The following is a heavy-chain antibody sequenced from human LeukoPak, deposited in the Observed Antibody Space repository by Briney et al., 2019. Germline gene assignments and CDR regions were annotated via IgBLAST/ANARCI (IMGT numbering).Heavy chain of an antibody. J-gene: IGHJ4*02. CDR1: GLTFSRYA. CDR3: AKDIAQGYTFGSIEQDY. Sequence: GGSLRLSCAVTGLTFSRYAMSWVRQAPGKGLEWVSSISESGSGTYYADSVKGRFTISRDNSKDTLSLQMNSLRAEDTAVYYCAKDIAQGYTFGSIEQDYWGQGTLVTVSS. CDR2: ISESGSGT. V-gene: IGHV3-23*01. D-gene: IGHD5-18*01.